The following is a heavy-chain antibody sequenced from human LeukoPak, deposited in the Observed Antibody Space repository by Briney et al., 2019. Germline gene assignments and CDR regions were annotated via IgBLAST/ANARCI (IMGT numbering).Heavy chain of an antibody. CDR1: GFTFSSYG. CDR3: ARGIAARPRGVNWFDP. CDR2: IWYDGSNK. D-gene: IGHD6-6*01. V-gene: IGHV3-33*01. Sequence: GPLRLSRAASGFTFSSYGMHWVRQAPGKGLEWVAVIWYDGSNKYNADSVKGRFTISRDNSKNTLYLQMNSLRAEDTAVYYCARGIAARPRGVNWFDPWGQGTLVTVSS. J-gene: IGHJ5*02.